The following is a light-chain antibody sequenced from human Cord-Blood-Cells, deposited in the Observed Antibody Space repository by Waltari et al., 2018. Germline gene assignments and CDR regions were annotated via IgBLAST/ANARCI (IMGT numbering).Light chain of an antibody. CDR3: QQSYSTPYT. J-gene: IGKJ2*01. CDR2: AAS. Sequence: DIQMTQSPSSLSASVGDRVTITRRASQSISSYLNWYQQKPGKAPKLLIYAASSLQSGVPSMFSGSGSGTEFTRTISSLQPEDFATYYCQQSYSTPYTFGQGTKLEIK. V-gene: IGKV1-39*01. CDR1: QSISSY.